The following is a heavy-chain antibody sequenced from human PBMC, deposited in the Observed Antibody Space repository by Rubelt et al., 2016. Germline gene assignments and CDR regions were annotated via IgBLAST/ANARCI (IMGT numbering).Heavy chain of an antibody. CDR2: VSSSSGII. V-gene: IGHV3-48*03. Sequence: GKGLEWISYVSSSSGIIHYAASVKGRFTISRDNAKNSLYLQMNSLRVEDTAVYYCARSHPNGGMDVWGQGTTVTVSS. CDR3: ARSHPNGGMDV. J-gene: IGHJ6*02.